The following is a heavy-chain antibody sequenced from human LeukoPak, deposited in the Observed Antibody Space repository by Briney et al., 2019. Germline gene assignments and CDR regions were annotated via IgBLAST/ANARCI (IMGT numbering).Heavy chain of an antibody. CDR1: GFTFKSYW. J-gene: IGHJ4*02. CDR3: ARDQGEEFDF. CDR2: IKQDESEK. D-gene: IGHD3-16*01. Sequence: GGSLRLSCAASGFTFKSYWMSWVRQAPGKGLEWVANIKQDESEKYYVDSVKGRFTTSRDNANNSLYLQMNSLRAEDTAVYYCARDQGEEFDFWGQGTLVTVSS. V-gene: IGHV3-7*01.